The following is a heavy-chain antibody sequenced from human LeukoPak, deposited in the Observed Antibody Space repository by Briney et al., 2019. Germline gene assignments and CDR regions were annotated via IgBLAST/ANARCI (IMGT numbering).Heavy chain of an antibody. CDR3: AKDSGHDWAYFDY. CDR2: ISSSGSST. CDR1: GFTFSGYY. V-gene: IGHV3-11*01. Sequence: GGSLRLSCAASGFTFSGYYMSWIRQAPGKGLEWVAYISSSGSSTYYADSMKGRFTISRDNAKNSLSLQMNSLRAEDTAVYYCAKDSGHDWAYFDYWGQGTLVTVSS. J-gene: IGHJ4*02. D-gene: IGHD5-12*01.